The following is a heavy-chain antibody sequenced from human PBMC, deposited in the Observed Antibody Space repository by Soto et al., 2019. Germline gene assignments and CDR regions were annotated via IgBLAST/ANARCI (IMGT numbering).Heavy chain of an antibody. J-gene: IGHJ6*02. Sequence: PVGSLRLSCAASGFTFSSYSMNWVRQAPGKGLEWVSSISSSSSYIYYADSVKGRFTISRDNAKNSLYLQMNSLRAEDTAVYYCARPSPGAYYYYYYGMDVWGQGTTVTVSS. CDR1: GFTFSSYS. V-gene: IGHV3-21*01. CDR3: ARPSPGAYYYYYYGMDV. CDR2: ISSSSSYI.